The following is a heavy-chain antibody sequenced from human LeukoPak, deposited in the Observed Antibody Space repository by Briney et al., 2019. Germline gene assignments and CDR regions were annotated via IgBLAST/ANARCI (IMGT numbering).Heavy chain of an antibody. CDR1: GGSISSYY. J-gene: IGHJ4*02. Sequence: SEILSLTCTVSGGSISSYYWSWIRQPPGKGLEWIGYIYYSGGTNYNPSLKSRVTISVGTSKNQFSLKLSSVTAADTAVYYCARHQRPRYYFDYWGQGTLVTVSS. D-gene: IGHD2-2*01. CDR3: ARHQRPRYYFDY. V-gene: IGHV4-59*08. CDR2: IYYSGGT.